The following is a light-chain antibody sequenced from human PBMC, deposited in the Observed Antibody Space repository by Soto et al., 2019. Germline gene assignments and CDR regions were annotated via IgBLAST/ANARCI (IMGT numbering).Light chain of an antibody. V-gene: IGKV1-33*01. CDR2: DSS. CDR3: QQYNSYPWT. J-gene: IGKJ1*01. Sequence: DIQMTQSPSSLSASVGDRVTITCQASQDISNYLNWHQQKPGKGPKLLIHDSSNLEIGVPSRFSGSGSGTDFTLTIDNLQPEDIATYYCQQYNSYPWTFGQGTKVDIK. CDR1: QDISNY.